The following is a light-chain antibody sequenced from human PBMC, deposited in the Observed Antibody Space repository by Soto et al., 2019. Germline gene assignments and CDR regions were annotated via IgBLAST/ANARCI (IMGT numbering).Light chain of an antibody. J-gene: IGLJ1*01. CDR3: QSYDSSLSGDFV. CDR2: ANS. Sequence: QSVLTQPPSVSGAPGQRVTISCTGTISNIGAGFDVHWYQQLPGAVPKLLIFANSDRPSGVPGRFSGSKSGTSASLVITGLQADDEAVYYCQSYDSSLSGDFVFGTGTKLNVL. V-gene: IGLV1-40*01. CDR1: ISNIGAGFD.